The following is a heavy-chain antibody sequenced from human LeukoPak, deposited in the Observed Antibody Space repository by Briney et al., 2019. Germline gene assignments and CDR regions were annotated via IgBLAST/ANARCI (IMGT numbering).Heavy chain of an antibody. Sequence: SETLSLTCTVSGGSISSFYWNWVRQPPGKGLEWVGYVFYSGNTNYNPSLGSRVTISEDTSKNQFSLNLNSLTAADTAVYYCARGLPGRDAFDVWGQGTVVTVSS. D-gene: IGHD3-16*01. J-gene: IGHJ3*01. CDR3: ARGLPGRDAFDV. CDR2: VFYSGNT. V-gene: IGHV4-59*13. CDR1: GGSISSFY.